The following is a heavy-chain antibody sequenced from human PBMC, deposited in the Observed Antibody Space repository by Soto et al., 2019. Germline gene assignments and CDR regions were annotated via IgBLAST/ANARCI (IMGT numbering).Heavy chain of an antibody. D-gene: IGHD3-16*01. V-gene: IGHV4-30-2*01. J-gene: IGHJ5*02. CDR2: VYPSGST. Sequence: QLQLQESGSGLVKPSQTLSLSCTVSGGSINRGVHSWSWIRQPPGKGLEWIAYVYPSGSTNYNPSLWCRVTISVGGSTNQFSLRLTSVTAADTAVYFCARNNLGYAKTGGDWFDPWGPGALVIVSS. CDR3: ARNNLGYAKTGGDWFDP. CDR1: GGSINRGVHS.